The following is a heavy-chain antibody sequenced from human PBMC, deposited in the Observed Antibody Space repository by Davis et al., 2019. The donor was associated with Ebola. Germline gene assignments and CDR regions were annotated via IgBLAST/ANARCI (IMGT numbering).Heavy chain of an antibody. CDR1: GGNFNNYV. D-gene: IGHD6-13*01. CDR3: ARSRSSWYGGDAFDI. J-gene: IGHJ3*02. V-gene: IGHV1-69*13. CDR2: ITPLFGTT. Sequence: SVKVSCKTSGGNFNNYVISWVRQAPGQGLEWMGGITPLFGTTNYAQMFQGRVTITADASSTTVYLDLSSLRSDDTAVYYCARSRSSWYGGDAFDIWGQGTMVTVSS.